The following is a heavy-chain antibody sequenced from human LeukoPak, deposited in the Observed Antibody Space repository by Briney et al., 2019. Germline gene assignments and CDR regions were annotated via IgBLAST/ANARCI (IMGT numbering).Heavy chain of an antibody. CDR2: ISGSGGST. CDR3: AKDRSIGTYYTFDH. CDR1: GLTFRSYA. V-gene: IGHV3-23*01. D-gene: IGHD1-26*01. Sequence: GGSLRLSCAASGLTFRSYAMNWVRQAPGKGLEWVSAISGSGGSTYYADSVKGRFTVSGDNSKNTVYLQMSSLTAADTAVYYCAKDRSIGTYYTFDHWGQGTLVTVSS. J-gene: IGHJ4*02.